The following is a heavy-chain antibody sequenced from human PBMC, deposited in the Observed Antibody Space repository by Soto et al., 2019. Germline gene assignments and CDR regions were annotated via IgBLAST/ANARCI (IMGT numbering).Heavy chain of an antibody. CDR3: ARGKYDYVWGSYLYTTWFDP. V-gene: IGHV1-18*01. CDR2: ISAYTGNT. Sequence: QVQLVQSGAEVKKPGASVKVSCKASGYTFTSYGISWVRQAPGQGLELMGWISAYTGNTNYAQKLQGRVTMTTDTSTSTDYMELRSLRSDDTAVYYCARGKYDYVWGSYLYTTWFDPWGQGTLVTVSS. D-gene: IGHD3-16*02. CDR1: GYTFTSYG. J-gene: IGHJ5*02.